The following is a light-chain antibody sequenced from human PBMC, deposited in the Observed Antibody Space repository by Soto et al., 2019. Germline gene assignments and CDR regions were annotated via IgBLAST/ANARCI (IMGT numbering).Light chain of an antibody. CDR2: EVT. CDR3: SSYSATNTLV. CDR1: SSDVGVYPY. J-gene: IGLJ1*01. Sequence: QSVLTQPASVSGSPGQSITISCTGTSSDVGVYPYVSWYQQHPGRVPKLIIYEVTNRPSGITSRFSGSKSENTASLTISGLQAEDEADYYCSSYSATNTLVFGSGTKVTVL. V-gene: IGLV2-14*01.